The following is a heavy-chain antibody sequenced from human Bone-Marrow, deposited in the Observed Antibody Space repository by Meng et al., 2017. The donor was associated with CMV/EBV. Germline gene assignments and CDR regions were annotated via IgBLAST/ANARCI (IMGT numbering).Heavy chain of an antibody. D-gene: IGHD3-3*01. CDR3: AKGGRDFPQDYGRDV. J-gene: IGHJ6*02. Sequence: GESLKISCAASGFTFSSYAMSWVRQAPGKGLEWVSAISGSGGSTYYADSEKGRFTISRDNSKNTLYLQMNSLRAEDTAVYYCAKGGRDFPQDYGRDVWGQGNTVTVSS. V-gene: IGHV3-23*01. CDR2: ISGSGGST. CDR1: GFTFSSYA.